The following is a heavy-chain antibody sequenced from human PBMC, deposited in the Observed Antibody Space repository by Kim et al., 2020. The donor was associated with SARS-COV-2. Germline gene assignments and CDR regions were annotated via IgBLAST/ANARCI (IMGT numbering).Heavy chain of an antibody. CDR3: ARGNGYCNGDSCYKPFDY. Sequence: SVKVSCKASRDTFNTYTLSWVRQAPGQGLEWMGRIIPIKGIANYAQKLQDRVTITADKSTNTAYMELSSLRFEDTAVYYCARGNGYCNGDSCYKPFDYWGQGTLVIVSS. V-gene: IGHV1-69*02. CDR1: RDTFNTYT. CDR2: IIPIKGIA. D-gene: IGHD2-15*01. J-gene: IGHJ4*02.